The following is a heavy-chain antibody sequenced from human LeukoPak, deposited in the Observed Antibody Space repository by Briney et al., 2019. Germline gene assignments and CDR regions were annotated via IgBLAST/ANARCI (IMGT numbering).Heavy chain of an antibody. J-gene: IGHJ4*02. CDR3: ARDLDYGDYRFDY. D-gene: IGHD4-17*01. Sequence: ASVKVSCKASGGTFSSYAISWVRQAPGQGLEWMGGIIPIFGTANYAQKFQGRVTITTDESTSTAYMELSSLRSEDTAVYYCARDLDYGDYRFDYWGQGTLVTVSS. CDR2: IIPIFGTA. CDR1: GGTFSSYA. V-gene: IGHV1-69*05.